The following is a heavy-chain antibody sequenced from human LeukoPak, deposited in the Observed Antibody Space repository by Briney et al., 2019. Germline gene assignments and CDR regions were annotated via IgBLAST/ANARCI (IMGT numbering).Heavy chain of an antibody. Sequence: SETLSLTCTVSGGSISSYYWSWIRQPPGKGLEWIGYIYYSGSTNYNPSLKSRVTISVDTSKNQFSLKLSSVTAADTAVYYCAREGMVIPDDAFDIWGQGTMVTVSS. V-gene: IGHV4-59*01. CDR2: IYYSGST. CDR3: AREGMVIPDDAFDI. J-gene: IGHJ3*02. CDR1: GGSISSYY. D-gene: IGHD3-22*01.